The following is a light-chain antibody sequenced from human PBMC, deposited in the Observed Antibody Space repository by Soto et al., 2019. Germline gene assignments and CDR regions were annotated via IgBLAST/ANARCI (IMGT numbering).Light chain of an antibody. CDR2: GAS. CDR3: QHYNSYSEA. Sequence: PVSLYGSPEEGATLNCMASQSVSTNLAWYQQKPGQAPRLLIYGASTRASGVPDRFSGSGSGTEFTLTISSLQPDDFATYYCQHYNSYSEAFGQGTMA. CDR1: QSVSTN. J-gene: IGKJ1*01. V-gene: IGKV3-15*01.